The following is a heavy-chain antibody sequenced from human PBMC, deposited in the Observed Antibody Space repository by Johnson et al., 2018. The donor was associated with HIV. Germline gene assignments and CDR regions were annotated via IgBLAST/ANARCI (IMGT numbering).Heavy chain of an antibody. CDR1: GFTFSSYG. CDR3: AIDPREWELRGWEDFDI. D-gene: IGHD1-26*01. V-gene: IGHV3-30*02. CDR2: IRYDGSNK. J-gene: IGHJ3*02. Sequence: QMLLVESGGGVVQPGGSLRLSCAASGFTFSSYGMHWVRQAPGKGLEWVAFIRYDGSNKYYAAYVKGRFTVSRDNSKNTLYLHMSNLRDDDTAVYYWAIDPREWELRGWEDFDIWGQGTLVTVSS.